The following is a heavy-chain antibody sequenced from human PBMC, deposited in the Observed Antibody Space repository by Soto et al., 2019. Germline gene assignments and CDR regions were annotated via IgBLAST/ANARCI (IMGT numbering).Heavy chain of an antibody. CDR2: ISGSGGST. CDR1: GFTFSSYA. Sequence: GESLKISCAASGFTFSSYAMSWVRQAPGKGLEWVSAISGSGGSTYYADSVKGRFTISRDNSKNTLYLQMNSLRAEDTAVYYCAKVPTTMIVVVKGDYWGQGTLVTVSS. V-gene: IGHV3-23*01. CDR3: AKVPTTMIVVVKGDY. D-gene: IGHD3-22*01. J-gene: IGHJ4*02.